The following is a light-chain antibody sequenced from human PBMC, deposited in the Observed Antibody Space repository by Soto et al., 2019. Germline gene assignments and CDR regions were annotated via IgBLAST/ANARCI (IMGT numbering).Light chain of an antibody. CDR2: GSS. Sequence: QSVLTQPPSVSGAPGQRVTLSCTGSSSNIGAGYDVHWYQQFPGTSPKLLIFGSSNRPSGVPDRVSGSKSGTSASLAITGLQAEDEADYYCQSYDRSLSGSIFGGGTKVTVL. CDR1: SSNIGAGYD. V-gene: IGLV1-40*01. J-gene: IGLJ2*01. CDR3: QSYDRSLSGSI.